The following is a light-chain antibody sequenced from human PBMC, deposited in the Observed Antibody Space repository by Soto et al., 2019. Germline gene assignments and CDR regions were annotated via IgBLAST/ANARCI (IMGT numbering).Light chain of an antibody. CDR3: GTWDGSLNTPYV. CDR2: DNS. V-gene: IGLV1-51*01. CDR1: SSNTENDY. J-gene: IGLJ1*01. Sequence: QSVLTQPPSVSAAPGQKVTISCSGSSSNTENDYVSWYQQLPGTAPKLLIYDNSNGPSGIPDRFSGSRSGTSATLGIAGLQTGDEADYYCGTWDGSLNTPYVFGTGTKLTVL.